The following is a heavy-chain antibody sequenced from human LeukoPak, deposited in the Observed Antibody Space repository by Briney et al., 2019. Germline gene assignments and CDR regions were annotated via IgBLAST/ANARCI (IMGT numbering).Heavy chain of an antibody. CDR2: ISGSGGST. Sequence: GGSLSLFCAVSGFTFSTYAMSWVRRAPGKGMEWLSAISGSGGSTYHAVSVKDRFTISRGNSKYTLYLHMNSLRAEDTAVYYCAKDLIWLAYQFDHWGEGTLVTVSS. J-gene: IGHJ4*02. V-gene: IGHV3-23*01. CDR3: AKDLIWLAYQFDH. D-gene: IGHD6-19*01. CDR1: GFTFSTYA.